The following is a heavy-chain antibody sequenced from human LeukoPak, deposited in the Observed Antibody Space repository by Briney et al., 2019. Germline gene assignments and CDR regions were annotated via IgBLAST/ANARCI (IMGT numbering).Heavy chain of an antibody. V-gene: IGHV3-48*01. J-gene: IGHJ4*02. D-gene: IGHD6-19*01. CDR1: GFTFSSYW. Sequence: AGGSLRLSCAASGFTFSSYWMSWVRQAPGKGLEWVSYISSSSSTIYYADSVKGRFTISRDNAKNSLSLQMNSLRAEDTAVYYCIVFAVTGTLGFDYWGQGTLVTVSS. CDR2: ISSSSSTI. CDR3: IVFAVTGTLGFDY.